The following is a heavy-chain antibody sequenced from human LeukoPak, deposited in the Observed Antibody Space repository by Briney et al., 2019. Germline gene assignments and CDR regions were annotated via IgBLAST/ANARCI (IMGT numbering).Heavy chain of an antibody. CDR3: ARQGGSSLNFDY. CDR2: INPNSGDT. J-gene: IGHJ4*02. CDR1: GYTFTGYY. Sequence: ASVKVSCKASGYTFTGYYIHWVRQAPGQGLEWMGWINPNSGDTSHAQRFQDRVTMTRDMSNSTAYMDLSMLTSDETALYYCARQGGSSLNFDYWGQGTLVTVSS. D-gene: IGHD1-26*01. V-gene: IGHV1-2*02.